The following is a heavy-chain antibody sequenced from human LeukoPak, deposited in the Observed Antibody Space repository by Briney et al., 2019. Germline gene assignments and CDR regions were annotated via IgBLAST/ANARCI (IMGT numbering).Heavy chain of an antibody. D-gene: IGHD6-19*01. Sequence: SQTLSLTFAISGDSVSNNSAAWNWIRHSPSRGLEWLGRTYYRSKWYNDYAVSVKSRITINPDTSKNQFSLQVNSVTPEDTAVYYCARAPTPIIAVAGSFDYWGQGTLVTVSS. V-gene: IGHV6-1*01. CDR2: TYYRSKWYN. CDR3: ARAPTPIIAVAGSFDY. CDR1: GDSVSNNSAA. J-gene: IGHJ4*02.